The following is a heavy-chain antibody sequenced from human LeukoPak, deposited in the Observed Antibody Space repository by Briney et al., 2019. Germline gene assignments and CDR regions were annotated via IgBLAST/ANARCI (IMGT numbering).Heavy chain of an antibody. CDR2: INSDGSSA. CDR1: GFTFTSYW. CDR3: AVGAAGLDY. V-gene: IGHV3-74*01. Sequence: PGGSLRLSCAASGFTFTSYWIHWVRQAPGKGLVWVSRINSDGSSASYADSVKGRFTISRDNAKNTLYLQMNSLRAEDTAVYYCAVGAAGLDYWGQGTQVTVSS. D-gene: IGHD6-13*01. J-gene: IGHJ4*02.